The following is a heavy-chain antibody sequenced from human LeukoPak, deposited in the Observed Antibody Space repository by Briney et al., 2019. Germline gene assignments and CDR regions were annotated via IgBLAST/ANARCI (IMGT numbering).Heavy chain of an antibody. D-gene: IGHD1-26*01. CDR3: ARLGGNWFDP. V-gene: IGHV4-61*02. CDR2: IYTSGST. J-gene: IGHJ5*02. Sequence: SETLSLTCTVSGGSISSGSYYWSWIRQPAGKGLEWIGRIYTSGSTNYNPSLKSRVTISLDTSKNQFSLKLSSVTAADTAVYYCARLGGNWFDPWGQGTLVTVSS. CDR1: GGSISSGSYY.